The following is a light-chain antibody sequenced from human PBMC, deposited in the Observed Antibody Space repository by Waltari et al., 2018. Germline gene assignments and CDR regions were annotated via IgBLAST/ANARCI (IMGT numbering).Light chain of an antibody. V-gene: IGLV3-25*03. CDR2: KDS. Sequence: SYELTQPPSVSVSPGQTARITCSGNALPKQYGYCYQQKPRQAPVLVIYKDSERPSGIPERFSGSSSGTTVTLTISGVQAEDEADYYCQSADNSNTYVIFGGGTKLTVL. CDR3: QSADNSNTYVI. J-gene: IGLJ2*01. CDR1: ALPKQY.